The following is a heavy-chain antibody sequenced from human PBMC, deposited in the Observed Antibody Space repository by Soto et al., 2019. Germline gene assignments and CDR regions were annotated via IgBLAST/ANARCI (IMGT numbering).Heavy chain of an antibody. CDR1: GDSVSSGSAV. Sequence: SQTLSLTCAISGDSVSSGSAVWNWIRQSPSRGLEWLGRTYYRSTWHNDYAISVKSRITINPDTSKNQFSLQLNSVTPEDTAVYYCTRASSSGWSDHWGQGTLVTVSS. V-gene: IGHV6-1*01. CDR3: TRASSSGWSDH. CDR2: TYYRSTWHN. J-gene: IGHJ5*02. D-gene: IGHD6-19*01.